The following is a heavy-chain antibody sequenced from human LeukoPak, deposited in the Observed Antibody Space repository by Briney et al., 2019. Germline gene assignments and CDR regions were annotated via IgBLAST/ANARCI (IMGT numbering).Heavy chain of an antibody. CDR3: ARAINWADAFDI. V-gene: IGHV3-33*01. CDR2: IWYDGSNK. J-gene: IGHJ3*02. CDR1: GFTFSSYG. D-gene: IGHD1-1*01. Sequence: GRSLRLSCAASGFTFSSYGMHWVRQAPGKGLEWVAVIWYDGSNKYYADSVKGRFTISRDNSKNTLYLQMNSLRAEDTAVYYCARAINWADAFDIWGQGTMVTVSS.